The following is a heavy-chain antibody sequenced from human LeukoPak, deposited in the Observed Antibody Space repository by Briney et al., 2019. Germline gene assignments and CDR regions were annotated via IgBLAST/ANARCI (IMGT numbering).Heavy chain of an antibody. CDR2: IYYSGST. J-gene: IGHJ5*02. D-gene: IGHD3-22*01. CDR3: ARVGYYDSSGYGWFDP. CDR1: GGSISSGDYY. Sequence: SETLSLTCTVSGGSISSGDYYWSWIRQPPGKGLEWIGYIYYSGSTYYNPSLKSRVTISVDTSKNQFSLKLSSVTAADTAVYHCARVGYYDSSGYGWFDPWGQGTLVTVSS. V-gene: IGHV4-30-4*08.